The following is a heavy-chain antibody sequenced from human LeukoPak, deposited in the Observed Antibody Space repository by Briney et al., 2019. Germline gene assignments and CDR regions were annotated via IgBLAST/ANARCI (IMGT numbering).Heavy chain of an antibody. CDR1: GYTFTSYG. CDR3: AREAWQQRPDY. D-gene: IGHD6-25*01. Sequence: ASVKVSCKASGYTFTSYGISWVRQAPGQGLEWMGWINPNSGGTNYAQKFQGRVTMTRDTSISTAYMELSRLRSDDTAVYYCAREAWQQRPDYWGQGTLVTVSS. J-gene: IGHJ4*02. V-gene: IGHV1-2*02. CDR2: INPNSGGT.